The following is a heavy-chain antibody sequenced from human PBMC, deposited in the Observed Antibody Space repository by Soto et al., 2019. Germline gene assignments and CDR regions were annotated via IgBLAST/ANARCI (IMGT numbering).Heavy chain of an antibody. J-gene: IGHJ4*02. Sequence: GGSLRLSCEASGFTFNTYSMHWVRQPPGKGLEWLAAIWYDGTQKYYADSVKGRFIISRDNSKKTLYLEMNSLRAEDTAVYYCARAGGTTVTGLWHFDSWGQGTLVTVSS. CDR3: ARAGGTTVTGLWHFDS. CDR2: IWYDGTQK. CDR1: GFTFNTYS. D-gene: IGHD4-17*01. V-gene: IGHV3-33*01.